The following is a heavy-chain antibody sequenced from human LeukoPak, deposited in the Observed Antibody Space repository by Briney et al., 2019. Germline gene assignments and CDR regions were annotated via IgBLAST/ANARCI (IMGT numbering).Heavy chain of an antibody. CDR3: ARRISGYYGSGSYFFDY. D-gene: IGHD3-10*01. Sequence: PGGSLRLSCKGSGYSFTSYCMGWVRQMPGKGLEWVGIIYPGNSDTRYSPSVQGQVTISADKSISTVYLQWSSLKASDTAMYYCARRISGYYGSGSYFFDYWGQGTLVTVSS. CDR1: GYSFTSYC. J-gene: IGHJ4*02. CDR2: IYPGNSDT. V-gene: IGHV5-51*01.